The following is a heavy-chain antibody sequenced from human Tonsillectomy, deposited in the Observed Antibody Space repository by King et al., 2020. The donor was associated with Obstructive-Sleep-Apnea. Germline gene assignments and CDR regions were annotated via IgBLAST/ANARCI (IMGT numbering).Heavy chain of an antibody. CDR1: GFKLDDHT. Sequence: VQLVESGGVVVQPGGSLRLSCAASGFKLDDHTMHWVRQAPGKGLDWVSLGSWDGGATFYADSVKGRFTVSRDNSKNSLYLQMDILRTEDSALYFCVRGRSYYYYDMDVWGQGTPVTVSS. CDR2: GSWDGGAT. J-gene: IGHJ6*02. D-gene: IGHD3-16*01. V-gene: IGHV3-43*01. CDR3: VRGRSYYYYDMDV.